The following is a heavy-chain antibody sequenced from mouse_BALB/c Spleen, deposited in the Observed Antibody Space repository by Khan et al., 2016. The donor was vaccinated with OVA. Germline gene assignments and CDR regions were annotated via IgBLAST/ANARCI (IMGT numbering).Heavy chain of an antibody. CDR1: GYTFTTYW. J-gene: IGHJ2*01. CDR3: TRDRIDY. V-gene: IGHV1-7*01. CDR2: INPTSGYT. Sequence: QVQLQQSGAELAKPGASVKMSCKASGYTFTTYWLHWVKQRPGQGLEWIGYINPTSGYTDYNEKFKDKATLSADKSSSTAYIQLSSLTSEDSAVYYCTRDRIDYWGQGTTLTVSS.